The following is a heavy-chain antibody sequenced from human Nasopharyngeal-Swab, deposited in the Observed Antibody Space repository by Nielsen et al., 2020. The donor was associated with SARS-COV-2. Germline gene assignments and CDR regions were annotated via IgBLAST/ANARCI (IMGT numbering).Heavy chain of an antibody. CDR3: ARGRGSGSYFVKYYFDY. CDR2: VFYSGST. D-gene: IGHD1-26*01. Sequence: SETLSLTCTVSGGSISSYYWSWIRQPPGKGLECIGYVFYSGSTNYNPSLKSRVTISVDTSKNQFSLKLSSVTAADTAVYYCARGRGSGSYFVKYYFDYWGQGTLVTVSS. V-gene: IGHV4-59*01. J-gene: IGHJ4*02. CDR1: GGSISSYY.